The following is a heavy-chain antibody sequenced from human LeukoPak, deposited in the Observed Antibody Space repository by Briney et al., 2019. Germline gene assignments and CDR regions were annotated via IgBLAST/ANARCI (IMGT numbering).Heavy chain of an antibody. V-gene: IGHV4-30-4*08. Sequence: SQTLSLTCTVSGGSISSGDYYWSWIRQPPGKGLEWIGYIYYSGSTHYNPSLKSRVTISVVTSKNQFSLKLSSVTAADTAVYYCASRGRYWFDPWGQGTLVTVSS. J-gene: IGHJ5*02. CDR1: GGSISSGDYY. CDR2: IYYSGST. CDR3: ASRGRYWFDP.